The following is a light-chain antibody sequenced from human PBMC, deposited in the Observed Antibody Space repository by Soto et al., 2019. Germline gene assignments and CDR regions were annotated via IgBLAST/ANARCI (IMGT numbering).Light chain of an antibody. J-gene: IGLJ3*02. CDR1: NSNIGAGYD. CDR3: QSYDSSLSGWV. Sequence: QSVLTQPPSVSGAPGQRVTISCTGSNSNIGAGYDVHWYQQLPGTAPKLLISGNSNRPSGVPDRFSGSKSGTSASLAITGLQAEDEADYYCQSYDSSLSGWVFGGGTKVTVL. CDR2: GNS. V-gene: IGLV1-40*01.